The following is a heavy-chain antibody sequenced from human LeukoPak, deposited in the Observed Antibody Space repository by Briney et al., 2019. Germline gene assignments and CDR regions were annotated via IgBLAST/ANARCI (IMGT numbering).Heavy chain of an antibody. J-gene: IGHJ5*02. V-gene: IGHV3-7*03. Sequence: GGSLRLSCVASGLTFSNHWMSWVRQAPGKGLEWVVNIREERGQEYYVDSVKGRFTISINSAKNSLYLQMNTLRVEDTAMYYCASLDTAKQPLANHWGQGTLVTVSS. CDR1: GLTFSNHW. D-gene: IGHD5-18*01. CDR2: IREERGQE. CDR3: ASLDTAKQPLANH.